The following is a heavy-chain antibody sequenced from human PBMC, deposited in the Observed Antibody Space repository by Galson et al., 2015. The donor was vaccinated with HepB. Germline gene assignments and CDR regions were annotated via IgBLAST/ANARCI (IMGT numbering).Heavy chain of an antibody. Sequence: SLRLSCAASGFTFNSAWMSWVRQAPGKGLEWLGRIKSKIDDETTDYVAPVKGRFTISRDDSKNILYLQMNSLKTEDTAVYYCTTDWRGSSSSSNYYGMDVWGQGTTVTVSS. CDR2: IKSKIDDETT. V-gene: IGHV3-15*01. CDR1: GFTFNSAW. J-gene: IGHJ6*02. D-gene: IGHD6-6*01. CDR3: TTDWRGSSSSSNYYGMDV.